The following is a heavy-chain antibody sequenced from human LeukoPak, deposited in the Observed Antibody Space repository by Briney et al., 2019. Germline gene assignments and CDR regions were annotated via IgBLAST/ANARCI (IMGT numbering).Heavy chain of an antibody. J-gene: IGHJ5*02. CDR3: ARGLAASGHNWFDP. V-gene: IGHV4-61*02. D-gene: IGHD6-13*01. CDR1: GASISSGDFY. Sequence: SETLSLTCTVSGASISSGDFYWSWTRQPAGKALDGIGRVYNSGTTIYNPSLESRVTISIDTSKNQFSLKLNSVTAADTAVYYCARGLAASGHNWFDPWGQGTLVTVSS. CDR2: VYNSGTT.